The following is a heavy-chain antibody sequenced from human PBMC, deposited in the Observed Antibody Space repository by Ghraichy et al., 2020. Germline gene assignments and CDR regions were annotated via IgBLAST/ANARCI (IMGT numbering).Heavy chain of an antibody. CDR2: IYYSGST. Sequence: SETLSLTCTVSGGSISSYYWSWIRQPPGKGLEWIGYIYYSGSTNYNPSLKSRVTISVDTSKNQFSLKLSSVTAADTAVYYCARGQELWFRELLSYFDLWGRGTLVTVSS. V-gene: IGHV4-59*01. J-gene: IGHJ2*01. CDR1: GGSISSYY. CDR3: ARGQELWFRELLSYFDL. D-gene: IGHD3-10*01.